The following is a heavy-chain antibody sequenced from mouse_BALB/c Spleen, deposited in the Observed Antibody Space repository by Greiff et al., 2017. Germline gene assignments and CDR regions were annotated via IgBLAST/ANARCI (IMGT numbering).Heavy chain of an antibody. D-gene: IGHD1-1*01. V-gene: IGHV1-9*01. CDR1: GYTFSSYW. CDR2: ILPGSGST. J-gene: IGHJ2*01. Sequence: QVQLQQSGAELMKPGASVKISCKATGYTFSSYWIEWVKQRPGHGLEWIGEILPGSGSTNYNEKFKGKATFTADTSSNTAYMQLSSRTSEDSAVYYCARCPVSSPLGYWGQGTTLTVSS. CDR3: ARCPVSSPLGY.